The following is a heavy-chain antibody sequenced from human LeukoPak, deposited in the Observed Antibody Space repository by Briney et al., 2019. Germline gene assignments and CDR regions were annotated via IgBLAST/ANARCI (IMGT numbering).Heavy chain of an antibody. V-gene: IGHV3-74*01. CDR2: INSDWSST. CDR1: GLTISRYW. J-gene: IGHJ3*02. CDR3: ARGEDGSGSKYLDAFDI. Sequence: GASLKLSCAPSGLTISRYWTRWVCPGPGKGLVSVSPINSDWSSTSYADSVKGRFTNCRDNAKNTLYLQVNSLRAEDTAVYYWARGEDGSGSKYLDAFDIWGQGAMVTVSS. D-gene: IGHD3-22*01.